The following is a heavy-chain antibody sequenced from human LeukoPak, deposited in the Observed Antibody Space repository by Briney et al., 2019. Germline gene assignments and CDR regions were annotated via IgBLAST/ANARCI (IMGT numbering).Heavy chain of an antibody. D-gene: IGHD3-9*01. CDR1: GGSISSYY. V-gene: IGHV4-59*08. CDR2: IYYSGST. J-gene: IGHJ4*02. Sequence: PSETLSLTCTVSGGSISSYYWSWIRQPPGKGLEWIGYIYYSGSTNYNPSLKSRVTISVDTSKNQFSLKLGSVTAADTAVYYCARRDDIYDYWGQGTLVTVSS. CDR3: ARRDDIYDY.